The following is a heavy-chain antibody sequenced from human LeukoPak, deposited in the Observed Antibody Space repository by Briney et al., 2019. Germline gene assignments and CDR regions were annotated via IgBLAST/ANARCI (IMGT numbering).Heavy chain of an antibody. CDR1: GGTFSSYA. Sequence: SVKVSCKASGGTFSSYAISWVRQAPGQGLEWMGRIIPILGIANYAQKFQGRVTITADKSTSTAYMELSSLRSEDTAVYYCARAGINYGSGSIDCWGQGTLVTVSS. CDR3: ARAGINYGSGSIDC. V-gene: IGHV1-69*04. CDR2: IIPILGIA. D-gene: IGHD3-10*01. J-gene: IGHJ4*02.